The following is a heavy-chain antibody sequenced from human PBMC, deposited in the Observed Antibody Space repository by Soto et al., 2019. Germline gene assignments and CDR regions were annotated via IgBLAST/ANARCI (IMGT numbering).Heavy chain of an antibody. V-gene: IGHV3-21*01. CDR3: ASCTSPYYYYMDV. CDR1: GFTFSSYS. D-gene: IGHD2-2*01. Sequence: GGSLRLSCAASGFTFSSYSMNWVRQAPGKGLEWVSSISSSSSYIYYADSVKGRFTISRDNAKNSLYLQMNSLGAEDTAVYYCASCTSPYYYYMDVWGKGTTVTVSS. J-gene: IGHJ6*03. CDR2: ISSSSSYI.